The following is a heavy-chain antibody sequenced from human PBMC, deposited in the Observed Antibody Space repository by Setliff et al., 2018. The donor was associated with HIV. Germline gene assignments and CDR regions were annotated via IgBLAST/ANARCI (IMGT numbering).Heavy chain of an antibody. J-gene: IGHJ4*02. Sequence: ASVKVSCKASGYTLRRHGISWVRQAPGQGLEWMGWISAYNGNANYAQKFQGRVTLTTDTSTSTAYMELRSLRSDDTAVYYCARVNDILLGYWVGYFDYWGQGTLVTVSS. CDR2: ISAYNGNA. V-gene: IGHV1-18*01. CDR3: ARVNDILLGYWVGYFDY. CDR1: GYTLRRHG. D-gene: IGHD2-8*01.